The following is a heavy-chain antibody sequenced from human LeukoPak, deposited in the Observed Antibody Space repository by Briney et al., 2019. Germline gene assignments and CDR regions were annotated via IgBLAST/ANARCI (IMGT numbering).Heavy chain of an antibody. CDR1: GGSISSYY. J-gene: IGHJ4*02. Sequence: KASETLSLTCTVSGGSISSYYWSWIRQPPGKGLEWIGYIYYSGSTNYNPSLKSRVTISVDTSKNQFSLKLSSVTAADTAVYYCASQTTVTADLDYWGQGTLVTVSS. D-gene: IGHD4-11*01. V-gene: IGHV4-59*01. CDR2: IYYSGST. CDR3: ASQTTVTADLDY.